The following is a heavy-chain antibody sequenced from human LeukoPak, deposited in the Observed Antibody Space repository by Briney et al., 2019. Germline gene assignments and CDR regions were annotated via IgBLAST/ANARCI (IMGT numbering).Heavy chain of an antibody. CDR1: GGTFSSNA. J-gene: IGHJ3*02. V-gene: IGHV1-69*13. CDR3: ARREYTSGWFSRSPEAFDI. CDR2: IIPIFGST. D-gene: IGHD6-19*01. Sequence: SVKVSCKASGGTFSSNAISWVRHAHGQGLEWMGKIIPIFGSTNYAQKSQGRVTITADEATSTVYMELSSLRSDDTAVYYCARREYTSGWFSRSPEAFDIWGLGTMVTVSS.